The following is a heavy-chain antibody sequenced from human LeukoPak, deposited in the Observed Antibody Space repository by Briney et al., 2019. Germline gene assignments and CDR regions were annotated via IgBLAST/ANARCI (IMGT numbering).Heavy chain of an antibody. Sequence: PSQTLSLTCTVSAASISSYYWSWIRQPPGKGLEWIGYIYYSGSTNYNPSLKSRVTISVDTSKNQFSLKLSSVTAADTAVYYCARRSWGIAAAGTSYYYVDVWGKGTTVTVSS. V-gene: IGHV4-59*08. J-gene: IGHJ6*03. D-gene: IGHD6-13*01. CDR3: ARRSWGIAAAGTSYYYVDV. CDR1: AASISSYY. CDR2: IYYSGST.